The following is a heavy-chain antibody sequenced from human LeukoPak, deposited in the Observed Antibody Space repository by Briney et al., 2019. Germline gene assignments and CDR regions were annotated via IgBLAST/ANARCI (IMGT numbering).Heavy chain of an antibody. J-gene: IGHJ4*02. Sequence: GGSLRLSCAASGFTFSSYAMSWVRQPIGKGLEWVSAIGTAGNTYYSDSVKGRFTISTENAKNSLYLQMNSLRPGDTAVYYCARAWGGSLGVWGRGILVIVSS. CDR3: ARAWGGSLGV. D-gene: IGHD1-26*01. CDR2: IGTAGNT. CDR1: GFTFSSYA. V-gene: IGHV3-13*01.